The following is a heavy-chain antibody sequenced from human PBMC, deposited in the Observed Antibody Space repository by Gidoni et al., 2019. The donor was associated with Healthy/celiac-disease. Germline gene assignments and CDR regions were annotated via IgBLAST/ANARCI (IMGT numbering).Heavy chain of an antibody. J-gene: IGHJ4*02. D-gene: IGHD3-10*01. CDR2: IYPGDSDT. CDR1: GYSFTSYW. V-gene: IGHV5-51*03. CDR3: ARLRITMVRGVMYFDY. Sequence: EVQLVQSGAEVKKPGESLKISCKGSGYSFTSYWLGWVRQMPGKGLEWMGIIYPGDSDTRYSPSFQGQVTISADKSISTAYLQWSSLKASDTAMYYCARLRITMVRGVMYFDYWGQGTLVTVSS.